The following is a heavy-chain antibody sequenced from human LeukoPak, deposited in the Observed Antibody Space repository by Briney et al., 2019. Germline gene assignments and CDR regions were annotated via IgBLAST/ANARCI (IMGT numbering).Heavy chain of an antibody. Sequence: GGSLRLSCAASGFTFDDYAMHWVRQAPGKGLEWVSGISWNSGSIGYADSVKGRFTISRDNAKNSLYLQMNSLRAEDTAIYYCATYRQVLLPFESWGQGTLVTVSS. CDR1: GFTFDDYA. D-gene: IGHD2-8*02. CDR3: ATYRQVLLPFES. CDR2: ISWNSGSI. J-gene: IGHJ4*02. V-gene: IGHV3-9*01.